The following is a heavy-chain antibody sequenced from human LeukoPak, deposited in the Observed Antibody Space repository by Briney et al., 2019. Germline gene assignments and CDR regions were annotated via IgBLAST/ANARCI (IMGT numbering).Heavy chain of an antibody. J-gene: IGHJ4*02. CDR1: GYTFTSYD. D-gene: IGHD6-6*01. CDR2: MNPNSGNT. Sequence: ASVKISCKASGYTFTSYDINWVRQATGQGLEWMGWMNPNSGNTGYAQKFQGRVTMTRNTSISTAYMELSSLRSEDTAVYYCARGIAARRAFDYWGQGTLVTVSS. CDR3: ARGIAARRAFDY. V-gene: IGHV1-8*01.